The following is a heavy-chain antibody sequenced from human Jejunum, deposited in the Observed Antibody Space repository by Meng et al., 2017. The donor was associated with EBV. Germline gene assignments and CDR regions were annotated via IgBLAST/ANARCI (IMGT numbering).Heavy chain of an antibody. CDR1: GYTFTDYY. Sequence: QVQLVQSGAEVKDSGASGKVSCKASGYTFTDYYLHWVRQAPGQGLEWMGRVNPNSGVTNYAEKFQGRVTMTRDTSISTSYMEVSRLTSDDTAVYYCARPISGYTYYFDYWGQGTLVTVSS. V-gene: IGHV1-2*06. J-gene: IGHJ4*02. CDR2: VNPNSGVT. CDR3: ARPISGYTYYFDY. D-gene: IGHD5-18*01.